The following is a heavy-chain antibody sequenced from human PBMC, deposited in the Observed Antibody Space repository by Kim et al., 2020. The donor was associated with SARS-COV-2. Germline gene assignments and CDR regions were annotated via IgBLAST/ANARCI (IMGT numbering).Heavy chain of an antibody. Sequence: GGSLRLSCAASGFTFSNYCMNWVRQAPGKGLEWVSPISGGGANPNYADSAKGRCTISRDNAKNTLYLQMTRLRGDNAAVYLYSRCIYSHGSDAF. CDR2: ISGGGANP. J-gene: IGHJ3*01. D-gene: IGHD5-18*01. CDR1: GFTFSNYC. V-gene: IGHV3-23*01. CDR3: SRCIYSHGSDAF.